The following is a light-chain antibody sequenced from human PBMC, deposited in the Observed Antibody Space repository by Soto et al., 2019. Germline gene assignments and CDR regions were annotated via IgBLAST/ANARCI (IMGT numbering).Light chain of an antibody. Sequence: ETVLTQSPDTLSLSPGESATLSCKAGQSVSDYLAWYQQKPGQSPRLLIYGASTRATGIPARFSGSGSGTEFTLTISSLQPEDFATYYCQQLNSYPITFGQGTRLEIK. CDR3: QQLNSYPIT. V-gene: IGKV3-11*01. CDR2: GAS. CDR1: QSVSDY. J-gene: IGKJ5*01.